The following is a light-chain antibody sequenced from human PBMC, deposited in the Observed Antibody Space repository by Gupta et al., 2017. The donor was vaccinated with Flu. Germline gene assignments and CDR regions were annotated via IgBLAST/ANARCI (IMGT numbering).Light chain of an antibody. CDR2: KTS. V-gene: IGKV1-5*03. J-gene: IGKJ2*01. CDR3: QFQTT. Sequence: MTQFVSTLYASVGDRGTINCGESQSVSSLLEGKQQKPGKDSKIRIYKTSSLKSGVRLRLSGSGSGTEFTRSGNCMKADDSETHDCQFQTTFGQGTKMEIK. CDR1: QSVSSL.